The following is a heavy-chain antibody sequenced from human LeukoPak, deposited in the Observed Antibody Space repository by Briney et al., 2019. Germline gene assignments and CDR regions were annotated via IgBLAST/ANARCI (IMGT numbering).Heavy chain of an antibody. CDR3: AKQVWYSSSSYSDY. J-gene: IGHJ4*02. V-gene: IGHV3-23*01. Sequence: GGSLRLSCAASGFTFSSYAMSWVRQAPGKGLEWVSTISGSGGSTYYADSVKGRLTISRDNSKNTLYPQMNSLRAEDTAVYYCAKQVWYSSSSYSDYWGQGTLVTISS. CDR1: GFTFSSYA. D-gene: IGHD6-13*01. CDR2: ISGSGGST.